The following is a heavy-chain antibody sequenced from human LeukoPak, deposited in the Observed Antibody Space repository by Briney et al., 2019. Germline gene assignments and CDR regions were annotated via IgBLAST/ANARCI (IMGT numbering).Heavy chain of an antibody. CDR1: GYTFTSYD. D-gene: IGHD3-10*01. CDR2: MNPNSGNT. J-gene: IGHJ4*02. CDR3: ARPLSFYASGSYDY. V-gene: IGHV1-8*01. Sequence: ASVKVSCKASGYTFTSYDVNWVRQATGQGLEWMGWMNPNSGNTGYAQKFQGRVTMTRNTSISTAYMELSSLRSEDTAVYYCARPLSFYASGSYDYWGQGTLVTVTS.